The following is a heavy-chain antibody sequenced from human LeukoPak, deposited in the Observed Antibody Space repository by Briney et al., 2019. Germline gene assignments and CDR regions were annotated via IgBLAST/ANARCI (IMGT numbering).Heavy chain of an antibody. CDR2: IYHSGGT. V-gene: IGHV4-38-2*02. J-gene: IGHJ6*03. CDR3: AREQGDIVLMVYAISEMPPYYYMDV. Sequence: SETLSLTCTVSGYSISSGYYWGWIRQPPGKGLEWIGSIYHSGGTYYNPSLKSRVTISVDTSKNQFSLKLSSVTAADTAVYYCAREQGDIVLMVYAISEMPPYYYMDVWGKGTTVTVSS. CDR1: GYSISSGYY. D-gene: IGHD2-8*01.